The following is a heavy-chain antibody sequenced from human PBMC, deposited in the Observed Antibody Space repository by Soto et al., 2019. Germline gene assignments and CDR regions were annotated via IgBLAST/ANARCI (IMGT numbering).Heavy chain of an antibody. CDR1: GGSISNYY. Sequence: QVQLQESGPGLVKPSETLSLTCTVSGGSISNYYWTWIRQPPGRALEWIGYVHYTGGTNYNTNYNPSLKSRVTISLDPSKNHFSLKLSSVTAADTAVYYCARDKGYIGDMDFWGQGTTVTVSS. CDR2: VHYTGGTNYNT. V-gene: IGHV4-59*01. CDR3: ARDKGYIGDMDF. D-gene: IGHD2-2*02. J-gene: IGHJ6*02.